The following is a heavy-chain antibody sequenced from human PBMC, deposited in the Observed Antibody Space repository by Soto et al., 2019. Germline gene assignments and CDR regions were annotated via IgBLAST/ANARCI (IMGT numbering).Heavy chain of an antibody. J-gene: IGHJ6*02. CDR3: ARGRYYYYSMDV. CDR2: IYSGGST. V-gene: IGHV3-53*01. Sequence: GGSLRLSCAASGFTVSSNYMSWVRQAPGKGLEWVSVIYSGGSTYYADSVKGRFTISRDNSKNTLYLQMNSLRAEDTAVYYCARGRYYYYSMDVWGQGTTVTVSS. CDR1: GFTVSSNY.